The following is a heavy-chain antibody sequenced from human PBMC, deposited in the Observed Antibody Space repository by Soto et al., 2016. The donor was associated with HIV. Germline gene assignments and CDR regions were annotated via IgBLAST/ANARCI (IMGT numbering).Heavy chain of an antibody. D-gene: IGHD5-12*01. CDR2: IRPNNGGA. CDR1: GYTFAGYY. Sequence: QVQLVQSGAEVKKPGASVKVSCKASGYTFAGYYIHWVRQAPGQGLEWMGWIRPNNGGAYFGQKFQGRVRMTRDTSMNTAYMELSSLIFDDTAVYFCATDSRYVDMVATTWGQGTLVTVSS. CDR3: ATDSRYVDMVATT. J-gene: IGHJ4*02. V-gene: IGHV1-2*02.